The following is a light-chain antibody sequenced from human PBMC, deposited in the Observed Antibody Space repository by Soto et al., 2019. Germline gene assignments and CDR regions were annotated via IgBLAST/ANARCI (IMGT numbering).Light chain of an antibody. CDR1: SSNIGAGHD. CDR2: GNN. V-gene: IGLV1-40*01. J-gene: IGLJ1*01. Sequence: QSVLTQPPSVSGAPGQSVTISCTGSSSNIGAGHDVHWYQQFPGTAPKVLIYGNNNRPSGVSDRFSGSKSGTSASLAITGLQAEDEADYYCQSYDNSMSGSKVFGTGTKGTVL. CDR3: QSYDNSMSGSKV.